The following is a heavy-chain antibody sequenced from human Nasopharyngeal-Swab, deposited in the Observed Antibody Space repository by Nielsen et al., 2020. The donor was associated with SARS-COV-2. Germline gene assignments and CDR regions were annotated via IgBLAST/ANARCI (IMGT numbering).Heavy chain of an antibody. J-gene: IGHJ6*02. CDR3: AKDHQLIRNYYYYDMDV. CDR2: ISYGGIKK. V-gene: IGHV3-30*18. Sequence: VRQAPGKGLEWMAVISYGGIKKYYADSVKGRFTLSRDNSKNTLYLQMNSLRTEDTAVYYCAKDHQLIRNYYYYDMDVWGQGTTVTVSS. D-gene: IGHD2-8*01.